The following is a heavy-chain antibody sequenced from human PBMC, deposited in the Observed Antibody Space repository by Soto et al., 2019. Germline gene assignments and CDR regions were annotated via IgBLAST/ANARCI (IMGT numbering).Heavy chain of an antibody. Sequence: SETLSLTCTVSGASINSGDYYWSWIRQPPGKGLEWIGYINYSGSTYYNPSLKSRVTISVDTSKNQFSLKLSSVTAADTAVYYCAGFSEVAATEINWFDPWGQGTLVTVSS. CDR1: GASINSGDYY. CDR3: AGFSEVAATEINWFDP. D-gene: IGHD2-15*01. CDR2: INYSGST. V-gene: IGHV4-30-4*01. J-gene: IGHJ5*02.